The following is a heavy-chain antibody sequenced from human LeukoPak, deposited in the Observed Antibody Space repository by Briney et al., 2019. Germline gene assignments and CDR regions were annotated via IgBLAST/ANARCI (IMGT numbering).Heavy chain of an antibody. D-gene: IGHD3-22*01. Sequence: SQTLSLTCTVSGGSISSGGYYWSWIRQHPGKGLEWIGYIYDSGSTYYNPSLKSRVTISVDTSKNQFSLKLSSVTAADTAVYYCARWRLYYYDSSGYYPEWFDPWGQGTLVTVSS. J-gene: IGHJ5*02. CDR2: IYDSGST. CDR1: GGSISSGGYY. CDR3: ARWRLYYYDSSGYYPEWFDP. V-gene: IGHV4-31*03.